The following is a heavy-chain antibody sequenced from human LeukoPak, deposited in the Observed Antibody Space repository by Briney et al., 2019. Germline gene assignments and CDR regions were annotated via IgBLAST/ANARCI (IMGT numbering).Heavy chain of an antibody. CDR2: IWYDGSNK. D-gene: IGHD6-13*01. CDR1: GFTFSSYG. Sequence: PGGSLRLSCAASGFTFSSYGMHWVRQAPGKGLGWVAVIWYDGSNKYYADSVKGRFTISRDNSKNTLYLQMNSLRAEDTAVYYCARDSTPIAAVGFDYWGQGTLVTVSS. V-gene: IGHV3-33*01. CDR3: ARDSTPIAAVGFDY. J-gene: IGHJ4*02.